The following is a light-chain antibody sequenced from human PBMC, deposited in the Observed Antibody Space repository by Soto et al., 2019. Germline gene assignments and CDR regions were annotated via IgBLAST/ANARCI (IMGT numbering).Light chain of an antibody. CDR1: SSDVGGYNY. CDR2: DVS. V-gene: IGLV2-11*01. J-gene: IGLJ2*01. CDR3: CSYAGSYTSHVV. Sequence: QSALTQPRSVSGSPGQSVTISCTGTSSDVGGYNYVSWYQQHPGKAPKLMIYDVSKRPSGVPDRFSGSKSGNTASLTISGLQAEDEADYYCCSYAGSYTSHVVFGGGTKL.